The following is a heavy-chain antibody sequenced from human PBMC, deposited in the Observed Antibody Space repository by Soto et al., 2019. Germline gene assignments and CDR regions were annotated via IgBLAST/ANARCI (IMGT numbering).Heavy chain of an antibody. Sequence: GESLKISCAASGFTFSSYAMSWVRQAPGKGLEWVSAISGSGGSTYYADSVKGRFTISRDNSKNTLYLQMNSLRAEDTAVYYCAKNPYYDFWSGPFYYFDYWGQGTLVTVSS. CDR2: ISGSGGST. CDR1: GFTFSSYA. D-gene: IGHD3-3*01. CDR3: AKNPYYDFWSGPFYYFDY. J-gene: IGHJ4*02. V-gene: IGHV3-23*01.